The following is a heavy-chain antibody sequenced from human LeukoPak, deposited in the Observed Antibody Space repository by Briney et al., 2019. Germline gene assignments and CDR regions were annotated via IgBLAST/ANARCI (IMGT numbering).Heavy chain of an antibody. Sequence: GGSLRLSCAASRFTVSINYMSWVRQAPGKGLEWVSVIYSGGSTYYADSVKGRFTISRDNSKNTLYLQMHSLRAEDTAVYYCARDLSLGYGGNLRYYYGMDVWGQGTTVTVSS. CDR1: RFTVSINY. D-gene: IGHD4-23*01. V-gene: IGHV3-53*01. CDR2: IYSGGST. J-gene: IGHJ6*02. CDR3: ARDLSLGYGGNLRYYYGMDV.